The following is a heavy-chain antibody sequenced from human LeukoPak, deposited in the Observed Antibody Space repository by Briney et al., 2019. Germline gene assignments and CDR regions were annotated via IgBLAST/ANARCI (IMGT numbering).Heavy chain of an antibody. Sequence: GGSLRLSSAASGVTFSSYWMTWVRQAPGKGLEWVADIKQDGSEKLYVNSVRGRFTISRDNAKMSLFLQMNSLRAEDTAVYYCARDNGVVHGVYYMDVWGKGTTVTVS. CDR2: IKQDGSEK. CDR1: GVTFSSYW. J-gene: IGHJ6*03. D-gene: IGHD3-3*01. CDR3: ARDNGVVHGVYYMDV. V-gene: IGHV3-7*01.